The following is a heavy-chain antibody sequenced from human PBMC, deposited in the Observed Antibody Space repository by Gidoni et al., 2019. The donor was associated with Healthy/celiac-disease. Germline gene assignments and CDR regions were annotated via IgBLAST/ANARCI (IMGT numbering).Heavy chain of an antibody. CDR2: IWYDGSNK. V-gene: IGHV3-33*01. CDR3: ASSHRIAGDAFDI. D-gene: IGHD1-26*01. Sequence: QVQLVESGGGVVQPGRSLSLSCAASGFTFSSYGMHWVRQAPGKGLEWVAVIWYDGSNKYYADSVKGRFTISRDNSKNTLYLQMNSLRAEDTAVYYCASSHRIAGDAFDIWGQGTMVTVSS. CDR1: GFTFSSYG. J-gene: IGHJ3*02.